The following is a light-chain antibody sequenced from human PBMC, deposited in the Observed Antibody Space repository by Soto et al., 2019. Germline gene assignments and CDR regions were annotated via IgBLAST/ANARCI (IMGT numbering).Light chain of an antibody. V-gene: IGLV2-23*01. CDR1: SSDVGTYNL. CDR2: EGN. CDR3: CSYAPSRTLL. J-gene: IGLJ2*01. Sequence: QSVLAQPASVSGSPGESITISCTGTSSDVGTYNLVTWYQQHPDRVPKLILYEGNKRPSGVSSRFSASKSGNTASLTISGLQAEDEADYFCCSYAPSRTLLFGGGTKVTV.